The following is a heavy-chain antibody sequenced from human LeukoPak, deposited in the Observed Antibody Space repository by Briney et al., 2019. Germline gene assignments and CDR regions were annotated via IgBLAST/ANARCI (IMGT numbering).Heavy chain of an antibody. D-gene: IGHD3-16*01. CDR1: GFTFSNYG. CDR2: IGRSGVDT. V-gene: IGHV3-23*01. J-gene: IGHJ4*02. CDR3: VRHSGDVYGSSDS. Sequence: GGSLRLSCAPSGFTFSNYGMHWVRQAPGKGLEWVSTIGRSGVDTYYADSVKGRFTISKDSSKNTLQMNSLRAEDTAVYYCVRHSGDVYGSSDSWGQGTLVTVSS.